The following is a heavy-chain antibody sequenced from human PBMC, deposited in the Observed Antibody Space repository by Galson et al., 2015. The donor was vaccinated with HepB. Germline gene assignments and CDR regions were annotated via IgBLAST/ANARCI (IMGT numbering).Heavy chain of an antibody. V-gene: IGHV3-73*01. CDR2: IRSKANSYAT. CDR3: TAKGYCSGGSCYPRVPAGDY. Sequence: SLRLSCAASGFTFSGSAMHWVRQASGKGLEWVGRIRSKANSYATAYAASVKGRFTISRDDSKNTAYLQMNSLKTEDTAVYYCTAKGYCSGGSCYPRVPAGDYWGQGTLVTVSS. J-gene: IGHJ4*02. D-gene: IGHD2-15*01. CDR1: GFTFSGSA.